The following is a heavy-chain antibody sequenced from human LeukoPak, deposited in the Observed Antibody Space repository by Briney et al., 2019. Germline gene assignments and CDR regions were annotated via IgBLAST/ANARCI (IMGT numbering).Heavy chain of an antibody. CDR1: GFTFSDYY. J-gene: IGHJ2*01. Sequence: GGSLRLSCAASGFTFSDYYMSWIRQAPGKGLEWLSYISKNGKTIYYADSVKGRFTISRDNAKKSVYLQMNSLRAEDTAVYYCARGVGGYWYFDLWGRGTLVTVSS. CDR2: ISKNGKTI. V-gene: IGHV3-11*04. D-gene: IGHD4-23*01. CDR3: ARGVGGYWYFDL.